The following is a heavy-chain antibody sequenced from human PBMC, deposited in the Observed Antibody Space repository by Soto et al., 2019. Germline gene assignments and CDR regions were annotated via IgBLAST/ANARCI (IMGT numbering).Heavy chain of an antibody. CDR1: GFTFSSYA. J-gene: IGHJ5*02. CDR2: ISGSGGST. CDR3: SKSARFGSSFYWFDP. Sequence: EVQLLESGGGLVQPGGSLRLSCAASGFTFSSYAMSWVRQAPGKGLEWVSAISGSGGSTYYADSVKGRFTISRDNSKNTLDLQMNSLRAEDTAVYYCSKSARFGSSFYWFDPWGQGTLVTVSS. V-gene: IGHV3-23*01. D-gene: IGHD3-10*01.